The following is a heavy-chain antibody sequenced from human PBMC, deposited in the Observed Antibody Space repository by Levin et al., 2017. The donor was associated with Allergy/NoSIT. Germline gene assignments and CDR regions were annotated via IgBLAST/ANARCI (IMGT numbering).Heavy chain of an antibody. CDR3: ARRAEGYCSSTSCPTPFDH. D-gene: IGHD2-2*01. J-gene: IGHJ4*02. Sequence: ASVKVSCTPSGYTFITHAIHWVRQAPGQGLEWMGWINGGNGDTKHAQKFQGRVTISRDTSAGTAHMELSSLRSEDTAVYYCARRAEGYCSSTSCPTPFDHWGQGTLVTVSS. V-gene: IGHV1-3*01. CDR1: GYTFITHA. CDR2: INGGNGDT.